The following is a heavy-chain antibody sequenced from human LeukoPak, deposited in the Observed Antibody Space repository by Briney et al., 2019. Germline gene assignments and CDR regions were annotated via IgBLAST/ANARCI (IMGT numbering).Heavy chain of an antibody. CDR2: FDPGDDET. D-gene: IGHD1-26*01. Sequence: SVKVSCKVSGYSLSELSTHWVRQAPGQGLEWMGGFDPGDDETIYAQKFQGRVTLTEDTSTDTAYLELSSLRSEDTAVYFCATEKDLLLDSWGQGTPVTVSS. J-gene: IGHJ5*01. CDR3: ATEKDLLLDS. CDR1: GYSLSELS. V-gene: IGHV1-24*01.